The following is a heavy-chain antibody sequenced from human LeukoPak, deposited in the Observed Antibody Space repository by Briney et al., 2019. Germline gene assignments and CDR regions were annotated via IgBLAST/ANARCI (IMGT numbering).Heavy chain of an antibody. D-gene: IGHD3-10*01. CDR2: INHSGST. CDR3: ARGIYIPGELIPYNWFDP. J-gene: IGHJ5*02. CDR1: GGSFSGYY. Sequence: PSETLSLTCAVYGGSFSGYYWSWIRQPPGKGLEWIGEINHSGSTNYNPSLKSRVTISVDTSKNQFSLKLSSVTAADTAVYYCARGIYIPGELIPYNWFDPWGQGTLVTVSS. V-gene: IGHV4-34*01.